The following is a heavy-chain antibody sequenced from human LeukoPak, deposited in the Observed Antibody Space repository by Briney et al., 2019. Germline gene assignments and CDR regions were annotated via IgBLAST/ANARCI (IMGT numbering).Heavy chain of an antibody. V-gene: IGHV4-34*01. J-gene: IGHJ4*02. CDR1: GGSFSGYY. Sequence: SETLSLTCAVYGGSFSGYYWSWIRQPPGKGLEWIGEINHSGGTNYNPSLKSRVTISVDTSKNQFSLKLSSVTAADTAVYYCATRDDHYYDSSGFFDYWGQGTLVTVSS. CDR2: INHSGGT. D-gene: IGHD3-22*01. CDR3: ATRDDHYYDSSGFFDY.